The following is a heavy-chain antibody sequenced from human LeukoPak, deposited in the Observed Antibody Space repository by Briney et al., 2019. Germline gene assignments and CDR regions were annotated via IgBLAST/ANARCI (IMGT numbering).Heavy chain of an antibody. Sequence: GGSLRLPCAASGFTFRSYAMSWGRQAPGKGLEWVSAISGSGGSTYYADSVKGRFTISRDNSKNTLYLQMNSLRAEDTAVYYCAKDRDGDYPAYYFDYWGQGTLVTVSS. CDR1: GFTFRSYA. D-gene: IGHD4-17*01. V-gene: IGHV3-23*01. CDR2: ISGSGGST. J-gene: IGHJ4*02. CDR3: AKDRDGDYPAYYFDY.